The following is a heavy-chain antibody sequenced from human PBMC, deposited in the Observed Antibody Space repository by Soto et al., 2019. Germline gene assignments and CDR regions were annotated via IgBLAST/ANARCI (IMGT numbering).Heavy chain of an antibody. D-gene: IGHD6-19*01. Sequence: GGSLRLSCAASGFTFSSYAMSWVRQAPGKGLEWVSAISGSGGSTYCADSVKGRFTISRDNSKNTLYLQMNRLRAEDTAVYYCERRVAVAGYFDVWVQGTPDNDS. J-gene: IGHJ4*02. V-gene: IGHV3-23*01. CDR1: GFTFSSYA. CDR3: ERRVAVAGYFDV. CDR2: ISGSGGST.